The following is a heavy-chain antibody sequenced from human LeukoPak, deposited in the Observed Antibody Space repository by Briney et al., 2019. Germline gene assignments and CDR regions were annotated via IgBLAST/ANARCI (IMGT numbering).Heavy chain of an antibody. CDR3: ASNPTPYDAFDI. V-gene: IGHV1-18*01. J-gene: IGHJ3*02. CDR1: GYTFTSYG. Sequence: GASVKVSCKASGYTFTSYGISWVRQAPGQGLEWMGWISDYNGSTNYAQKLQGRVTMTTDTSTSTAYMELRSLRSDDTAVYYCASNPTPYDAFDIWGQGTMVTVSS. CDR2: ISDYNGST.